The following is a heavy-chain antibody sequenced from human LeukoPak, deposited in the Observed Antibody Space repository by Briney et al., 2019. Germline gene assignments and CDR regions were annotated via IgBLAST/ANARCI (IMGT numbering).Heavy chain of an antibody. CDR3: AREGKLTGYFGGLGFNY. Sequence: PSETLSLTCTVSGGSISSYYWSWIRQAPGKGLEWIANIDYSGNTIYNPALKSRVTMSVDTPKNQFSLNLTSVTAADTAVYYCAREGKLTGYFGGLGFNYWGQGILVTVSS. J-gene: IGHJ4*02. CDR1: GGSISSYY. CDR2: IDYSGNT. V-gene: IGHV4-59*01. D-gene: IGHD6-19*01.